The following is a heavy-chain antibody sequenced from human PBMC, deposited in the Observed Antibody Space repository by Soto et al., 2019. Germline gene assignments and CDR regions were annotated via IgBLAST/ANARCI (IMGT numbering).Heavy chain of an antibody. J-gene: IGHJ6*02. D-gene: IGHD3-9*01. CDR1: GYTFTGYY. CDR2: INPNSGGT. V-gene: IGHV1-2*04. Sequence: GASVKVSCKASGYTFTGYYMHWVRQAPGQGLEWMGWINPNSGGTNYAQKFQGWVTMTRDTSISTAYMELSRLRSDDTAVYYCARMYYDILTGFGDGMDVWGQGTTVTSP. CDR3: ARMYYDILTGFGDGMDV.